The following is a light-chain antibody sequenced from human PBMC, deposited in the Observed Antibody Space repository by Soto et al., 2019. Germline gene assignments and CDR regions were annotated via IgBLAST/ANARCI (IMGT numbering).Light chain of an antibody. Sequence: QAALTQPPSASGSPGQAVTISCTGTSSDVGGYNRVSWYQQPPGKAPKLLIYDVSNRPSGGSTRFSGSKSGNTASLTISGLQAEDEADYYCTSYATGSAYVFGPGTKVTVL. CDR2: DVS. V-gene: IGLV2-18*02. CDR1: SSDVGGYNR. CDR3: TSYATGSAYV. J-gene: IGLJ1*01.